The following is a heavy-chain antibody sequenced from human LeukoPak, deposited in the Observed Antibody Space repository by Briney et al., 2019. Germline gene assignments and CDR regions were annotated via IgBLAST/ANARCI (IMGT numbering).Heavy chain of an antibody. CDR3: ASSRGYYGSGSYYQYWYFDL. CDR2: IDPSESYT. J-gene: IGHJ2*01. Sequence: GESLKISCKGSGCGFTSYWISWGRRMPGKGGGWMGRIDPSESYTNYSRSFQGHVTISADKSISTAYLQWSSLKASDTAMYYCASSRGYYGSGSYYQYWYFDLWGRGTLVTVSS. CDR1: GCGFTSYW. D-gene: IGHD3-10*01. V-gene: IGHV5-10-1*01.